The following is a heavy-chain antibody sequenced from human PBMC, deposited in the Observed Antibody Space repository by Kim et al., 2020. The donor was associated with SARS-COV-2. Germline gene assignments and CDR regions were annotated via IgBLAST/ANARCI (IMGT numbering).Heavy chain of an antibody. CDR3: ARGTYGSVSFDY. D-gene: IGHD4-17*01. J-gene: IGHJ4*02. V-gene: IGHV1-2*02. Sequence: NYAQKFQGRVTMTRDTSISTAYMELSRLRSDDTAVYYCARGTYGSVSFDYWGQGTLVTVSS.